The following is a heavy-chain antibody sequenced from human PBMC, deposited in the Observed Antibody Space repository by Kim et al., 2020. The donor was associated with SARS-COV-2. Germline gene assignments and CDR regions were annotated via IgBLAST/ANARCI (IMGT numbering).Heavy chain of an antibody. D-gene: IGHD3-3*01. CDR1: GYTFTNYA. Sequence: ASVKVSCKASGYTFTNYAIHWVRQAPGQRLEWMGWINAGHGNTKYSQKFQGRVIITRDTSASIAYMELSSLRSEDTAEYYCAREGSGFAFWSGTPDYWG. CDR3: AREGSGFAFWSGTPDY. CDR2: INAGHGNT. V-gene: IGHV1-3*01. J-gene: IGHJ4*01.